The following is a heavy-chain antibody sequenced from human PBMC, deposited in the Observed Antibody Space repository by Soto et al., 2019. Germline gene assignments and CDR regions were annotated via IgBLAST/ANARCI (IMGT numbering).Heavy chain of an antibody. CDR2: ISGYNANT. V-gene: IGHV1-18*01. J-gene: IGHJ4*02. CDR3: ARDPRYGGD. Sequence: QVQLVQSGAEVKRPGASVKVSCKASGYTFTNYGIIWVRQAPGQGLEWRGWISGYNANTKYAEKLQGRVTMTTDTATSTVYMEVRGLTSDDTAVYYCARDPRYGGDWGQGTLVTVSS. D-gene: IGHD1-1*01. CDR1: GYTFTNYG.